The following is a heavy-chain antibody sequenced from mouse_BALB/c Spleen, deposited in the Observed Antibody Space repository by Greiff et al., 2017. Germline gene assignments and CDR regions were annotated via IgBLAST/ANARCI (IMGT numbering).Heavy chain of an antibody. D-gene: IGHD2-14*01. CDR1: GISITTGNYR. Sequence: EVKLVESGPGLVKPSQTVSLTCTVTGISITTGNYRWSWIRQFPGNKLEWIGYIYYSGTITYNPSLTSRTTITRDTSKNQFFLEMNSLTAEDTATYYCAREYRYDVYYAMDYWGQGTSVTVSS. V-gene: IGHV3-5*02. J-gene: IGHJ4*01. CDR2: IYYSGTI. CDR3: AREYRYDVYYAMDY.